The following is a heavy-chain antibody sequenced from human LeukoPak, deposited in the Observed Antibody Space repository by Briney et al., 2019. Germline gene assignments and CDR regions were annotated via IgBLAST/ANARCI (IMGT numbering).Heavy chain of an antibody. D-gene: IGHD6-13*01. V-gene: IGHV1-2*02. J-gene: IGHJ5*02. CDR1: GYTFTGYY. CDR2: INPNSGGT. CDR3: ARQYSSSWYLGAGLVDWFDP. Sequence: VASVKVSCKPSGYTFTGYYMHWVRQAPGQGLEWMGWINPNSGGTNYAQKFQGRVTMTRDTSISTAYMELSRLRSDDTAVYYCARQYSSSWYLGAGLVDWFDPWGQGTLVTVSS.